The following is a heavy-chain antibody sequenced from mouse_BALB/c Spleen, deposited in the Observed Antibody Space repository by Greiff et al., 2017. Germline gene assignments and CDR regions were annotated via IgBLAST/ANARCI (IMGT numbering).Heavy chain of an antibody. CDR3: ARRGKYYDTSFDY. Sequence: EVKVVESGGGLVQPGGSLKLSCAASGFTFSSYTMSWVRQTPEKRLEGVAYISNGGGSTYYPDTVKGRFTISRDNAKNTLYLQMSSLKSEDTAMYYCARRGKYYDTSFDYWGQGTTLTVSS. CDR1: GFTFSSYT. J-gene: IGHJ2*01. V-gene: IGHV5-12-2*01. CDR2: ISNGGGST. D-gene: IGHD1-1*01.